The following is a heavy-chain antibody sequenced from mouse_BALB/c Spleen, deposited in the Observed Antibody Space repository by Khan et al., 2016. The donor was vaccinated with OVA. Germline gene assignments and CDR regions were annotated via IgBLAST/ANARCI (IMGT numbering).Heavy chain of an antibody. CDR3: ARSNYYGSGRYALDY. D-gene: IGHD1-1*01. V-gene: IGHV1S41*01. CDR2: IAPGSGST. Sequence: DLVTPGASVKLSCRASGYTFTSYWINWIKQRPGQGLEWIGRIAPGSGSTSYNGMFRGKATLTVDSSSNTAYIQLNSLSSEDSAVFCCARSNYYGSGRYALDYWGQGTSVTVSS. CDR1: GYTFTSYW. J-gene: IGHJ4*01.